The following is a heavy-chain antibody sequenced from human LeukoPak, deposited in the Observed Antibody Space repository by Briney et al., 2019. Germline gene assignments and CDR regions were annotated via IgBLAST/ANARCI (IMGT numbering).Heavy chain of an antibody. V-gene: IGHV4-34*01. CDR3: ARQTGSGLFILP. J-gene: IGHJ4*02. D-gene: IGHD3/OR15-3a*01. CDR1: GGSFSGHY. CDR2: IHHSGST. Sequence: PSETLSLTCAVYGGSFSGHYWSWIRQPPGKGLEWIAEIHHSGSTNYNPSLKSRVTMSVDTSKNQFSLKLNSVTAADTAVYYCARQTGSGLFILPGGQGTLVTVSS.